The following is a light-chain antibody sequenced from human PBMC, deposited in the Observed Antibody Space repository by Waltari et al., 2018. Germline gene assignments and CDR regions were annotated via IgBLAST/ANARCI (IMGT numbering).Light chain of an antibody. V-gene: IGLV1-36*01. CDR2: YNN. CDR3: ATWDDSLNGGF. Sequence: QSVLTQPPSASEAATKSVIISCSGSSSNIGSNGVSWYQQLPGRAPKLLIYYNNGRPSGCSDRFSGSTSGTSASLAISGLQTEDEADYYCATWDDSLNGGFFGGGTRLTVL. J-gene: IGLJ7*01. CDR1: SSNIGSNG.